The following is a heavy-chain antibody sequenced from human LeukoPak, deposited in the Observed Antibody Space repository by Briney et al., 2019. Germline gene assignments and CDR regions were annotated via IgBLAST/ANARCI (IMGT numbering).Heavy chain of an antibody. D-gene: IGHD4-11*01. J-gene: IGHJ4*02. CDR2: IYYSGST. V-gene: IGHV4-31*03. Sequence: SETLSLTCTVSGGSISSGGYYWSWIRQHPGKGLEWIGYIYYSGSTYYNPSLKSRVTISVDTSKNQFSLKLSSVTAADTAVYYCARAMTTVIDYWGQGTLVTVSS. CDR1: GGSISSGGYY. CDR3: ARAMTTVIDY.